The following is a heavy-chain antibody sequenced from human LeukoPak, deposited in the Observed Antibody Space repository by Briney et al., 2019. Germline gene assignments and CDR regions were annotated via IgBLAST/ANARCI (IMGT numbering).Heavy chain of an antibody. J-gene: IGHJ4*02. V-gene: IGHV3-74*01. Sequence: PGGSLRLSCATSGFXFSSYWIYWVRQAPGKGLMWVSRITTDGSGASYADSVKGRFATSRDNAKNTLYLQMNSLRAEDTAVYYCANGYYYGMGIDYWGQGALVTVSS. CDR2: ITTDGSGA. CDR3: ANGYYYGMGIDY. D-gene: IGHD3-10*01. CDR1: GFXFSSYW.